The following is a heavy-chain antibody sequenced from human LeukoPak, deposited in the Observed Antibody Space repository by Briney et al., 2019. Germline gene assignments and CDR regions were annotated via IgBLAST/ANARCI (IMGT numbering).Heavy chain of an antibody. V-gene: IGHV3-30*02. CDR3: ARDDPHYDILTGYYPIDS. Sequence: GGSLRLSCEASGFTFTRNGMHWVRQAPGKGLEWVAFLRYGGSNQYYADSVQGRFTISRDNSKNTLYLQMYSLRAEDTAVYYCARDDPHYDILTGYYPIDSWGQGTLVTVSS. CDR1: GFTFTRNG. J-gene: IGHJ4*02. D-gene: IGHD3-9*01. CDR2: LRYGGSNQ.